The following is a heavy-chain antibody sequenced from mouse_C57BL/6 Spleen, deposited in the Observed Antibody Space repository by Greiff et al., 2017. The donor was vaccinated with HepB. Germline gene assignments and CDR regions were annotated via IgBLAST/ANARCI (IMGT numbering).Heavy chain of an antibody. Sequence: EVQRVESGGGLVKPGGSLKLSCAASGFTFSDYGMQWVRQAPEKGLEWVAYISSGSSTIYYADTVKGRFTISRDTAKNTLFLQMTSLRSEDTAMYYCARGAGTQRYFDYWGQGTTLTVSS. J-gene: IGHJ2*01. CDR2: ISSGSSTI. CDR1: GFTFSDYG. D-gene: IGHD3-2*02. CDR3: ARGAGTQRYFDY. V-gene: IGHV5-17*01.